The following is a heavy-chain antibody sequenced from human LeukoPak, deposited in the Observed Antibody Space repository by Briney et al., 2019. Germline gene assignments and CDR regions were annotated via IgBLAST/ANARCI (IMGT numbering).Heavy chain of an antibody. CDR2: VADDGNHK. V-gene: IGHV3-30*03. CDR3: AREAAWGQWYFDY. CDR1: GFTFRSYG. D-gene: IGHD2-15*01. Sequence: PGGSLRLSCAASGFTFRSYGMHWVRQAPGKGLEWEAVVADDGNHKVYADSAKGRFTIYRDNSKNTLYLQMDSLRAEDTAVYYCAREAAWGQWYFDYWGQGTLVTVSS. J-gene: IGHJ4*02.